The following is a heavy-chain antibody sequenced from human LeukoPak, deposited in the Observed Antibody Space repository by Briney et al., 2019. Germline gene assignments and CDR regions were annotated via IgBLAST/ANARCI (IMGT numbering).Heavy chain of an antibody. CDR2: IYYSGST. V-gene: IGHV4-59*08. CDR3: ARHNCGGDCYSVYYYYGMDV. CDR1: GGSISSYY. J-gene: IGHJ6*02. Sequence: SETLSLTCTVSGGSISSYYWSWIRQPSGKGLEWIGYIYYSGSTNYNPSLKSRVTISVDTSKNQFSLKLSSVTAADTAVYYCARHNCGGDCYSVYYYYGMDVWGQGTTVTVSS. D-gene: IGHD2-21*02.